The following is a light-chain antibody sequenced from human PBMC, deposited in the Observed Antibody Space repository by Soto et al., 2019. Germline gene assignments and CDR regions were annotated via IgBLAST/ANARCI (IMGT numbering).Light chain of an antibody. J-gene: IGKJ3*01. CDR2: DAS. Sequence: DIQMTQSPSSLSASVGDRVTITCQASQDITSYLNWYQHKPGKAPKLLIYDASILEAGVPPRFSGSGYGTDFTLTISSLQPEDFATYYCQHCDYLPIFGPGTTVNFK. V-gene: IGKV1-33*01. CDR3: QHCDYLPI. CDR1: QDITSY.